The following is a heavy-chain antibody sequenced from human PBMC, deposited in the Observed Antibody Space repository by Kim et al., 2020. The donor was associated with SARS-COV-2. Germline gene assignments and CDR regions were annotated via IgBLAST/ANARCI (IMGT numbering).Heavy chain of an antibody. J-gene: IGHJ4*02. V-gene: IGHV1-3*01. CDR3: ARGYYYGSEDY. D-gene: IGHD3-10*01. Sequence: ASVKVSCKASGYTFTMYAMHWVRQAPGQRLEWMGWINAGNGNAKYSQKLQGRVTITRDTSASTAYMELSSLRSEDTAVYYCARGYYYGSEDYWGQGTLVTVSS. CDR2: INAGNGNA. CDR1: GYTFTMYA.